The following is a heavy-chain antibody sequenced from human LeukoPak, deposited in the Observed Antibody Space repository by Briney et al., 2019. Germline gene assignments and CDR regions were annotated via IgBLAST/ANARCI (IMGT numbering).Heavy chain of an antibody. V-gene: IGHV3-7*04. D-gene: IGHD1-1*01. J-gene: IGHJ4*02. CDR2: IKEDGSAT. Sequence: GRSLRLSCAASGFTFSDYAIHWVRQAPGKGPEWVANIKEDGSATYYVDFVKGRFTISRDNAKKSLYLQMNSLRAEDTAVYYCARDSPGYLAYDSWGQGTLVTVSS. CDR1: GFTFSDYA. CDR3: ARDSPGYLAYDS.